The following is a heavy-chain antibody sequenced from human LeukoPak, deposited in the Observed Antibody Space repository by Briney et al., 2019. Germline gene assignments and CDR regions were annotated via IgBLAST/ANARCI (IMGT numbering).Heavy chain of an antibody. Sequence: SETLSLTCTVSGGSISSTSYYWGWIRQPPGKGLEWIASIYYSGSTYDNPSLKSRVTVSVDTSKNQFSLKLSSVTAADTAVYYCARDGGGGFDPWGQGTLVTVSS. CDR2: IYYSGST. CDR3: ARDGGGGFDP. J-gene: IGHJ5*02. V-gene: IGHV4-39*07. CDR1: GGSISSTSYY. D-gene: IGHD3-16*01.